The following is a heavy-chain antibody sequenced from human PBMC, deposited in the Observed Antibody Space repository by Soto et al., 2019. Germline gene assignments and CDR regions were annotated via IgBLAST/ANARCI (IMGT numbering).Heavy chain of an antibody. Sequence: QVQLVQSGAEVKKPGASVKVSCKASGYTFTTYGISWVRQAHGQGLEWMGWINAYNGNTNYAQKLQGRVTMTTDKSTRTAYMALRSLRSDDTAVSSCARDPLAGTYFDYWGQGTLVTVSS. CDR1: GYTFTTYG. D-gene: IGHD6-19*01. J-gene: IGHJ4*02. CDR3: ARDPLAGTYFDY. V-gene: IGHV1-18*01. CDR2: INAYNGNT.